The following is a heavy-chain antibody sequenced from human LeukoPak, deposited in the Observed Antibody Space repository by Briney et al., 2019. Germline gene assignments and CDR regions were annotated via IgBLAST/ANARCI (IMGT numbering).Heavy chain of an antibody. V-gene: IGHV6-1*01. CDR3: ARFSVAGIYYYYGMDV. Sequence: SQTLSLTCAISGVSVSSNSAAWNWIRQSPSRGLEWLGRTYYRSKWYNDYAVSVKSRITINPDTSKNQFSLQLNSVTPEDTAVYYCARFSVAGIYYYYGMDVWGQGTTVTVSS. CDR2: TYYRSKWYN. D-gene: IGHD6-19*01. CDR1: GVSVSSNSAA. J-gene: IGHJ6*02.